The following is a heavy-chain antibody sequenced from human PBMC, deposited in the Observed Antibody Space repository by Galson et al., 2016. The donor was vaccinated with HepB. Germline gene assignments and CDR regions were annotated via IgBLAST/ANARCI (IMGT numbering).Heavy chain of an antibody. CDR3: ARARYGDFYNDAFDL. CDR1: GGSISSGGYY. Sequence: TLSLTCTVSGGSISSGGYYWNWTRQHPGKGLEWVGYIYYTRSTAYTPSLKSRVTISIDTSKNQFSLKLSSVTAADTAVYFCARARYGDFYNDAFDLWGQGTMVTVSS. J-gene: IGHJ3*01. CDR2: IYYTRST. V-gene: IGHV4-31*03. D-gene: IGHD4-17*01.